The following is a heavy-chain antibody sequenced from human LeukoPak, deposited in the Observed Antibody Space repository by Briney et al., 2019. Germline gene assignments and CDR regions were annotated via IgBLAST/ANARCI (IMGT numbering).Heavy chain of an antibody. CDR3: ARRNDFDI. V-gene: IGHV4-59*08. Sequence: KPSETLSLTCTVSGGSISGDHWNWIRQPPGKGLEWMGNIYYSGNTNYNPSLKSRVTISVDTSKNQFSLKLSSVTAADPAVYYCARRNDFDIWGQGTMVTVSS. CDR2: IYYSGNT. CDR1: GGSISGDH. J-gene: IGHJ3*02.